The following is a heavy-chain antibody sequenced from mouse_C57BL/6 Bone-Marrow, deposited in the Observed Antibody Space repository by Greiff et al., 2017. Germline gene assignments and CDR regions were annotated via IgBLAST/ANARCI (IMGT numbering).Heavy chain of an antibody. V-gene: IGHV1-26*01. CDR1: GYTFTDYY. CDR3: AREGYVYAMDY. J-gene: IGHJ4*01. CDR2: INPNNGGT. Sequence: EVQLQQSGPELVKPGASVKISCKASGYTFTDYYMNWVKQSHGKSLEWIGDINPNNGGTSYNQKFKGKATLTVDKSSSTAYMELRSLTSEDSAVYYCAREGYVYAMDYWGQGTSVTVSA.